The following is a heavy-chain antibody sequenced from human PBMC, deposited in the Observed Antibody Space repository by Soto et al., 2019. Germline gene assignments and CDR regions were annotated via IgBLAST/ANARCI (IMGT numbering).Heavy chain of an antibody. J-gene: IGHJ4*02. V-gene: IGHV3-23*01. D-gene: IGHD2-2*01. CDR3: AKPNLYCSSTSCYDY. CDR2: ISGSGGST. CDR1: GFTFSSYA. Sequence: GGSLRLSCAASGFTFSSYAMSWVRQAPGKGLEWVSAISGSGGSTYYADSVKGRFTSSRDNSKNTLYLQMNSLRAEDTAVYYCAKPNLYCSSTSCYDYWGRGTLVTVSS.